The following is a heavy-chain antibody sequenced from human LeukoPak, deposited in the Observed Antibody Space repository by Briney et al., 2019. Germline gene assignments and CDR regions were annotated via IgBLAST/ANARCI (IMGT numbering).Heavy chain of an antibody. CDR2: IWYDGSNK. Sequence: GGSLRLSCAASGFTFSNAWMSWVRQAPGKGLEWVAVIWYDGSNKYYADSVKGRFTISRDNSKNTLYLQMNSLRAEDTAVYYCARDYYDSSGYWYGMDVWGQGTTVTVSS. CDR3: ARDYYDSSGYWYGMDV. V-gene: IGHV3-33*08. D-gene: IGHD3-22*01. CDR1: GFTFSNAW. J-gene: IGHJ6*02.